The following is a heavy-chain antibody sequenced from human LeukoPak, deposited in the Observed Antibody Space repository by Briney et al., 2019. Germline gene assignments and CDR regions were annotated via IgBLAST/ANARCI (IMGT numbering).Heavy chain of an antibody. CDR3: AREVRGYYFDY. CDR1: GFIVNSNY. V-gene: IGHV3-53*01. D-gene: IGHD3-22*01. CDR2: ISSGGNT. J-gene: IGHJ4*02. Sequence: PGGSLRLSCAASGFIVNSNYMSWVRQAPGKGLEWVSVISSGGNTYYADSVKGRFTISRDISKNTLYLQMNGLRAEDTAVYYCAREVRGYYFDYWGQGTLVTVSS.